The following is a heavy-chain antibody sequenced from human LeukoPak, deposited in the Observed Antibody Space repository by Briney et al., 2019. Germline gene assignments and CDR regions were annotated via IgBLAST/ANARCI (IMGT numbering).Heavy chain of an antibody. D-gene: IGHD3-10*01. J-gene: IGHJ6*03. CDR1: GFTFSSYG. Sequence: PGGSLRLSCAASGFTFSSYGMHWVRQAPGKGLEWVAFIRYDGSNKYYADSVKGRFTISRDNSKNTLYLQMNSLRAEDTAVYYCAKDSSGSGGDQNYYYYYYMDVWGKGTTVTVSS. CDR3: AKDSSGSGGDQNYYYYYYMDV. CDR2: IRYDGSNK. V-gene: IGHV3-30*02.